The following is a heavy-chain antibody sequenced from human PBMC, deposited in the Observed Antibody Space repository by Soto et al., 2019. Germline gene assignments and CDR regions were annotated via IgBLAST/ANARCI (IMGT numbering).Heavy chain of an antibody. CDR1: GYTFTDYY. Sequence: ASVKVSCKASGYTFTDYYLHWVRQAPGQGLEWMGWMNPNSGDTHSAQKFTGWVTMTRDRSISTAYMELNRLTSDDTAAYYCAAGGGTTTALPRNCGKGTRVTVSS. CDR3: AAGGGTTTALPRN. J-gene: IGHJ1*01. D-gene: IGHD1-1*01. CDR2: MNPNSGDT. V-gene: IGHV1-2*04.